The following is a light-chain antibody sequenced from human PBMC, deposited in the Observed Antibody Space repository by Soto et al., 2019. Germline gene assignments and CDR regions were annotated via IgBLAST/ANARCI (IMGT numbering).Light chain of an antibody. CDR3: GSYRGSSTPYV. CDR2: DVN. CDR1: TSDFGGYNY. J-gene: IGLJ1*01. Sequence: QSVRTQPAPGFGFPGPSIPIPLPGTTSDFGGYNYLSWYQQQSGKAPKLMIYDVNDRPSGVSNRFSGSKSGNTASLTISGLQAEDEADYYCGSYRGSSTPYVFGTGTKVTVL. V-gene: IGLV2-14*01.